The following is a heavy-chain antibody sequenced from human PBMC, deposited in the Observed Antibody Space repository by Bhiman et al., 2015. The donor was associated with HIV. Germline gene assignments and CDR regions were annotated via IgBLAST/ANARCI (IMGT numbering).Heavy chain of an antibody. J-gene: IGHJ4*02. Sequence: EVQLVESGGGLVQPGGSLRLSCAASGFTFSSYNMKWVRQAPGKGLEWVAYISRSSSTIYYADSVKGRFTISRDNAKNSLYLQMNSLRGEDTAVYYCATDAHSESYLSLFGYWGQGTLVTVSS. CDR2: ISRSSSTI. CDR1: GFTFSSYN. CDR3: ATDAHSESYLSLFGY. D-gene: IGHD1-26*01. V-gene: IGHV3-48*01.